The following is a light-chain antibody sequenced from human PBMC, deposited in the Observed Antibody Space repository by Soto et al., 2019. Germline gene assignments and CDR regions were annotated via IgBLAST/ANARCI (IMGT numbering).Light chain of an antibody. CDR2: ANN. V-gene: IGLV1-44*01. CDR3: ASWDDSLNGGV. Sequence: QAVVTQPPSASGAPGQRVTISCSGSNSNIGSNTVNWYQHLPGTAPKLLIYANNQRPSGVPDRFSGSQSGTSASLDISGLQSEDEADYYCASWDDSLNGGVFGGGTKLTVL. CDR1: NSNIGSNT. J-gene: IGLJ2*01.